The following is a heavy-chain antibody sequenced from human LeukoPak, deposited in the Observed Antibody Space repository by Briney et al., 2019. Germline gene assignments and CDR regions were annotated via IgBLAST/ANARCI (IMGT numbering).Heavy chain of an antibody. CDR1: GFTFSSYA. Sequence: PGGSLRLSCAASGFTFSSYAMSWVRQAPGKGLEWASSISNSGGRTFYTDSVKGRFTISRDNAKNSLYLQMNSLRAEDTAVYYCARVSGTFGELYWGQGTLVTVSS. CDR2: ISNSGGRT. CDR3: ARVSGTFGELY. V-gene: IGHV3-23*01. D-gene: IGHD3-10*01. J-gene: IGHJ4*02.